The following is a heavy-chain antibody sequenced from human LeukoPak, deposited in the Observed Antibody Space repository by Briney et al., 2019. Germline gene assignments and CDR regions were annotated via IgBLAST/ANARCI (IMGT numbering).Heavy chain of an antibody. Sequence: GGSLRLSCAASGFTFSSYSMNWVRQAPGKGLEWVSSTSSSSSYIYYADSVKGRFTISRDNAKNSLYLQMNSLRAEDTAVYYCARENYHYYGMDVWGQGTTVTVSS. CDR3: ARENYHYYGMDV. CDR2: TSSSSSYI. J-gene: IGHJ6*02. CDR1: GFTFSSYS. V-gene: IGHV3-21*01.